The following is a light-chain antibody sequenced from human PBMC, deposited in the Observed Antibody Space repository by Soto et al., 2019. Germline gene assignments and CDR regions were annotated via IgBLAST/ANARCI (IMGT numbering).Light chain of an antibody. Sequence: EIVLTQSPGTLSLSPGERVNLSCRASQSVSSRYVAWYQHKTGQPPRLLISGASSRATGIPDRFSGSGSGADFTLTISRLEPEDFAVYYCQQYDRSPSTFGGGTKVEIK. V-gene: IGKV3-20*01. CDR3: QQYDRSPST. J-gene: IGKJ4*01. CDR1: QSVSSRY. CDR2: GAS.